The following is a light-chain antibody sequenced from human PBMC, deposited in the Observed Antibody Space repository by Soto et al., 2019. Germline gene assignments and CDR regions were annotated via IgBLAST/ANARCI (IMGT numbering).Light chain of an antibody. V-gene: IGKV3-20*01. Sequence: EIVLTQSPGTLSLSPGERATLSCRASQSVSSSYLAWYQQKPGQAPRLLIYGASSRATGIPDRFSGSGSGTDFTLTISRLEPEDFAVYYCQQYGSSPPVTCGQGTKVEIK. CDR1: QSVSSSY. CDR3: QQYGSSPPVT. J-gene: IGKJ1*01. CDR2: GAS.